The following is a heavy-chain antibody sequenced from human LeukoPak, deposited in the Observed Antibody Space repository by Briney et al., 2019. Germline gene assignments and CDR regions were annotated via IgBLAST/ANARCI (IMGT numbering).Heavy chain of an antibody. D-gene: IGHD3-10*01. J-gene: IGHJ4*02. CDR3: ARDYYGSGLY. V-gene: IGHV4-39*07. Sequence: SETLSHTCTVSGGSNSSSSYYWGWIRQPPGKGLEWIGSIYYSGSTYYNPSLKSRVTISVDTSKNQFSLKLSSVTAADTAVYYCARDYYGSGLYWGQGTLVTVSS. CDR1: GGSNSSSSYY. CDR2: IYYSGST.